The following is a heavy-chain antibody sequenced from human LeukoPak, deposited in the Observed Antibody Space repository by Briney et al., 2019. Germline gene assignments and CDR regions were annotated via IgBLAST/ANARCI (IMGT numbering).Heavy chain of an antibody. CDR2: IIPIFGTA. J-gene: IGHJ6*03. CDR3: ARTPRTYYYYMDV. V-gene: IGHV1-69*06. CDR1: GGTFSSYA. Sequence: SVKVSCKASGGTFSSYAISWVRQAPGQGLEWMGGIIPIFGTANYAQKFQGRVTITADKSTSTAYMELSSLRSEDTAVYFCARTPRTYYYYMDVWGKGTTVTISS. D-gene: IGHD2-15*01.